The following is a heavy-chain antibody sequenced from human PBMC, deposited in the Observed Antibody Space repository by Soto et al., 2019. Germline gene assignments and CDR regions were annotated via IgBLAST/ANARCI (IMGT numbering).Heavy chain of an antibody. V-gene: IGHV3-74*01. CDR2: IDSDGSST. D-gene: IGHD3-10*01. Sequence: PGGSLRLSCAASGFTFSSYWMHWVRQAPGKGLVWVSRIDSDGSSTSYADYVKGRFTISRDNAKNTLYLQMNSLRAEDTAVYYCARDRTMVPTGWFDPWGQGTLVTVSS. CDR3: ARDRTMVPTGWFDP. J-gene: IGHJ5*02. CDR1: GFTFSSYW.